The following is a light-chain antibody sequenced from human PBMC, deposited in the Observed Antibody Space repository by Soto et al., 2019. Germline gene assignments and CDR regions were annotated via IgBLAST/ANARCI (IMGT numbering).Light chain of an antibody. CDR2: DVT. V-gene: IGLV2-11*02. Sequence: QSVLTQPPSVSAAPGQKVTISCSGSSSNIENNYVSWYQHHPGNAPKLIIHDVTQRPSGVPDRFSGSKSGYRASLAISGLQADDEAIYYCLSYAGSNTLLFGGGTKLTVL. J-gene: IGLJ2*01. CDR3: LSYAGSNTLL. CDR1: SSNIENNY.